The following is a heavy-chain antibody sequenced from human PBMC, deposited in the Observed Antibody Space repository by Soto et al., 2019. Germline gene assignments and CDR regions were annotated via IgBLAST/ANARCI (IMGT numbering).Heavy chain of an antibody. V-gene: IGHV5-51*03. D-gene: IGHD3-3*01. J-gene: IGHJ4*02. Sequence: EVQLVQSGAEVKKPGESPKIYCKGSGYSFSTYWIAWVRQMPGKGLEWMGIIYPGDSATRYSPSFQGQVTFSADTSISTAYLQWSSLRASDTAMYYGAREDFRSPNNHYVDYWGQGTLVTVSS. CDR3: AREDFRSPNNHYVDY. CDR2: IYPGDSAT. CDR1: GYSFSTYW.